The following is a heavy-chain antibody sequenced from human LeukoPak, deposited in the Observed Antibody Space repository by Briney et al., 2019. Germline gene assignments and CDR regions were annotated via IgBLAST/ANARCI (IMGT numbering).Heavy chain of an antibody. D-gene: IGHD3-10*01. J-gene: IGHJ5*02. CDR1: GGSISSGGYS. CDR2: IYHSGST. CDR3: ARVRGYGSGSYYRPPNWFDP. Sequence: SQTLSLTCAVSGGSISSGGYSWSWIRQPPGKGLEWIGYIYHSGSTYYNPSLKSRVTISVDRSKNQFSLKLSSMTAADTAVYYCARVRGYGSGSYYRPPNWFDPWGQGTLVTVSS. V-gene: IGHV4-30-2*01.